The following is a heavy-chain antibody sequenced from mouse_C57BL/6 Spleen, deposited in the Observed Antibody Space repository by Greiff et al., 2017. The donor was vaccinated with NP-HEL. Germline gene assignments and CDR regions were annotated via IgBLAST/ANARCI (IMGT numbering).Heavy chain of an antibody. V-gene: IGHV5-4*01. CDR3: ASNWDYAMDY. Sequence: EVQGVESGGGLVKPGGSLKLSCAASGFTFSSYAMSWVRQTPEKRLEWVATISDGGSYTYYPANVKGRFTISRDNAKNNLYLQMSHLKSEETAMYYCASNWDYAMDYWGQGTSVTVSS. CDR1: GFTFSSYA. CDR2: ISDGGSYT. D-gene: IGHD4-1*02. J-gene: IGHJ4*01.